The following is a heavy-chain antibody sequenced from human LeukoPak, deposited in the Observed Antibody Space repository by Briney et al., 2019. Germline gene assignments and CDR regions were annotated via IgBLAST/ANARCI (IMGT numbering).Heavy chain of an antibody. J-gene: IGHJ6*02. D-gene: IGHD3-10*01. CDR2: MSPHSGNT. CDR3: ARGSMVRTYGMDV. Sequence: ASVKVSCRASGYTFSSYDVYWVRQATGQGLEWMGWMSPHSGNTGSAPQFQGRVSMTTNISTSTAYLELSSLRSEDTALYYCARGSMVRTYGMDVWGQGTTVTVSS. V-gene: IGHV1-8*01. CDR1: GYTFSSYD.